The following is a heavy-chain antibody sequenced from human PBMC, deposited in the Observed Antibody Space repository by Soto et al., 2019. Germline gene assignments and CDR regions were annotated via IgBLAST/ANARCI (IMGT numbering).Heavy chain of an antibody. CDR2: IYTSGST. V-gene: IGHV4-4*07. CDR3: ARDLVSRDFWSGYYTDWFDP. D-gene: IGHD3-3*01. Sequence: PSETLSLTCTVSGGSISSYYWSWIRQPAGKGLEWIGRIYTSGSTNYNPSLKSRVTMSVDTSKNQFSLKLSSVTAADTAVYYCARDLVSRDFWSGYYTDWFDPWGQGTLVTAPQ. J-gene: IGHJ5*02. CDR1: GGSISSYY.